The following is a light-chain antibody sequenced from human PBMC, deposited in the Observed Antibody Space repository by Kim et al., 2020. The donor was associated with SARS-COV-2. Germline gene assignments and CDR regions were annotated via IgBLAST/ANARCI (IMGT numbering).Light chain of an antibody. V-gene: IGKV1-9*01. CDR2: RAS. CDR3: QQLNSYPWT. CDR1: QGISTY. Sequence: DIQLTHSPPFLSASVGDRVTITCRASQGISTYLAWYQQIPGKAPKLLIYRASTLQSGVPSRFSDSGSGTEFTLTISNLQPEDFAIYYCQQLNSYPWTFGQGTKVDIK. J-gene: IGKJ1*01.